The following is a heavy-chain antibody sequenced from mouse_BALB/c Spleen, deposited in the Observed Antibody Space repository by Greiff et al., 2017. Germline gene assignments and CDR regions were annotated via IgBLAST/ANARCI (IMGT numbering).Heavy chain of an antibody. D-gene: IGHD2-2*01. CDR2: ISSGGGST. CDR3: ARQIYYGYDGDYYAMDY. Sequence: DVHLVESGGGLVKPGGSLKLSCAASGFAFSSYDMSWVRQTPEKRLEWVAYISSGGGSTYYPDTVKGRFTISRDNAKNTLYLQMSSLKSEDTAMYYCARQIYYGYDGDYYAMDYWGQGTSVTVSS. CDR1: GFAFSSYD. J-gene: IGHJ4*01. V-gene: IGHV5-12-1*01.